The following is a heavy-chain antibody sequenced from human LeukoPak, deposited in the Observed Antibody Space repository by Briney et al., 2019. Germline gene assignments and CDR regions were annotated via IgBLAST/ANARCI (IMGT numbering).Heavy chain of an antibody. Sequence: SETLSLTCTVSGGSISSYYWSWIRQPAGKGLEWIRRIYTSGSTNYNPSLKSRVTMSVDTSKNQFSLKLSSVTAADTAVYYCARFNVVVPAATFYMDVWGKGTTVTVSS. CDR3: ARFNVVVPAATFYMDV. J-gene: IGHJ6*03. CDR1: GGSISSYY. V-gene: IGHV4-4*07. CDR2: IYTSGST. D-gene: IGHD2-2*01.